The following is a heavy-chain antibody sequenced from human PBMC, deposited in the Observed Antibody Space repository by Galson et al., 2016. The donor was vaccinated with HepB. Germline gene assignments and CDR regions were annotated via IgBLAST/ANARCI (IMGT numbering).Heavy chain of an antibody. CDR3: ARPSSGNFFGVDV. J-gene: IGHJ6*04. CDR2: IYYTGAT. D-gene: IGHD1-14*01. CDR1: GGSISSYY. V-gene: IGHV4-59*04. Sequence: ETLSLTCTVSGGSISSYYWSWIRQSPGKGLEWVGSIYYTGATYYNPSLKSRVSMSVDKSKNQFSLTMNSVTAADSAVYYCARPSSGNFFGVDVWGKGTTVIVSS.